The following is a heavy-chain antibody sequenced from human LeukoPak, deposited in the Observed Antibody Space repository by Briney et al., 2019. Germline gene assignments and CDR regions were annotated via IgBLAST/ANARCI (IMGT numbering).Heavy chain of an antibody. CDR2: IDYRGSA. CDR1: GGSISSSSFY. D-gene: IGHD3-9*01. V-gene: IGHV4-39*07. J-gene: IGHJ3*02. Sequence: SETLSLTCTVSGGSISSSSFYWGWIRQPPGTGPEWIGSIDYRGSAYYNPSLKSRVTISVDTSKNQFSLKLSSVTAADTAVYYCARAALRYFDWSLRFSAFDIWGQGTMVTVSS. CDR3: ARAALRYFDWSLRFSAFDI.